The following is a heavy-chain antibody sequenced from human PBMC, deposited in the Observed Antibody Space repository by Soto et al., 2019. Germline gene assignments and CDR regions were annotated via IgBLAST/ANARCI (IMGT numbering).Heavy chain of an antibody. CDR1: GDSVSSNSAD. CDR2: TYYRSKWYN. J-gene: IGHJ6*02. D-gene: IGHD5-18*01. CDR3: ARVIGGYSLYYYYGMDV. Sequence: SQTLSLTCAISGDSVSSNSADWNWIRQSPSRGLEWLGRTYYRSKWYNDYAISVKSRITINPDTSKNQFSLQLNSVTPEDTAVYYCARVIGGYSLYYYYGMDVWGQGTTVTVSS. V-gene: IGHV6-1*01.